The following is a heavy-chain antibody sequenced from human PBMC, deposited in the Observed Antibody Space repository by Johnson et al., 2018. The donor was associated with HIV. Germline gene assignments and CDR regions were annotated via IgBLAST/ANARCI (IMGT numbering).Heavy chain of an antibody. CDR3: AREGGGTLVLGDEGAFDV. J-gene: IGHJ3*01. V-gene: IGHV3-30*01. D-gene: IGHD3-10*01. CDR1: GFTFRNFA. CDR2: ISYDGSNK. Sequence: QVQLVESGGGVVQPGRSLRLSCAASGFTFRNFAMHWVRQAPGKGLEWLAVISYDGSNKYYADSVKGRFTISRDNSKNTLYLQMNSLRAEDTAGYYCAREGGGTLVLGDEGAFDVWGQGTMVSVSS.